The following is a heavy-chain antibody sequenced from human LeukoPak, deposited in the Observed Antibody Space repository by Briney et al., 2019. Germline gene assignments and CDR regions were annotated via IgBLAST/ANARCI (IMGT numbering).Heavy chain of an antibody. CDR2: IRYDGSNK. V-gene: IGHV3-30*02. D-gene: IGHD1-7*01. Sequence: PGGSLRLSCAASGFIFRNYHMHWVRQAPGKGLEWVAFIRYDGSNKYYADSVKGRFTISRDNSKNSLYLQMNSLRAEDTAVYYCPRTVTTFWGYHMDVWGKGTTVIVSS. J-gene: IGHJ6*03. CDR1: GFIFRNYH. CDR3: PRTVTTFWGYHMDV.